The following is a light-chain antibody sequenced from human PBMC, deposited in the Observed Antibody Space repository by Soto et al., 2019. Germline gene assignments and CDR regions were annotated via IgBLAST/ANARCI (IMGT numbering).Light chain of an antibody. CDR3: QQANSFPWT. V-gene: IGKV3D-20*02. Sequence: EIVLTQSPGTLSLSPGERATLSCRASQSVSNNYLAWYQQKPGQAPRLLIYDASKRATGIPARFSGSGSRTDFTLTISSLQPEDFATYYCQQANSFPWTFGQGTKVDIK. CDR1: QSVSNNY. CDR2: DAS. J-gene: IGKJ1*01.